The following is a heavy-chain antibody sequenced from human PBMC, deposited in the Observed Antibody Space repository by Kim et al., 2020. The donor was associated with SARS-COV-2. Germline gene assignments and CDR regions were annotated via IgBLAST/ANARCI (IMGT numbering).Heavy chain of an antibody. V-gene: IGHV3-23*01. D-gene: IGHD2-15*01. CDR3: AKQWEVVAVPDY. J-gene: IGHJ4*02. Sequence: YYADSVKGRFTISRDNSKNTLYLQMNSLRAEDTAVYYCAKQWEVVAVPDYWGQGTLVTVSS.